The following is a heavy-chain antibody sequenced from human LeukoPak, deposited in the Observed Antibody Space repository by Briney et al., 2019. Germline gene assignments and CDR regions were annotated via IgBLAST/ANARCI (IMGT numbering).Heavy chain of an antibody. D-gene: IGHD3-10*01. Sequence: SETLSLTCTVSGGSISSYFWSWIRQPPGKGLEWIGYIYSTGGTDYNPSLKSRVTISVDTSKNQFSLKLSSVTAADTAVYYCARDSGISGRTDYWGQGTLVTVSS. J-gene: IGHJ4*02. CDR3: ARDSGISGRTDY. V-gene: IGHV4-59*12. CDR2: IYSTGGT. CDR1: GGSISSYF.